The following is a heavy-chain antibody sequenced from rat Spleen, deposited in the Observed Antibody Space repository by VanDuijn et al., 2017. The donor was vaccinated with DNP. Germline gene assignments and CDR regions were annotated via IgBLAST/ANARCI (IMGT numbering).Heavy chain of an antibody. CDR1: GFTLNKYW. D-gene: IGHD2-2*01. J-gene: IGHJ4*01. V-gene: IGHV5-31*01. CDR3: VREDKGVDG. CDR2: IINSGGNT. Sequence: EVQLVESGGGQVQPGGSLTLSCAASGFTLNKYWMTWVRQAPGKGLEWIASIINSGGNTYYPESVRGRFTISRDNAKDTLYLQMDSLRSEDTAIYYCVREDKGVDGWGQGVSVTVSS.